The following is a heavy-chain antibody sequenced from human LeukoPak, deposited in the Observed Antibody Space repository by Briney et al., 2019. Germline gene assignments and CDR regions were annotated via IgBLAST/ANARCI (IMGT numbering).Heavy chain of an antibody. V-gene: IGHV3-30-3*01. CDR2: ISNDGNTK. CDR1: GFPFNNYA. CDR3: AKDGGKVVPIGVYFDY. D-gene: IGHD2-2*01. Sequence: PGGSLRLSCAASGFPFNNYAIHWVRQAPGRGLEWVAVISNDGNTKHYADSVKGRFTISRDNSKNTLFLQMNSLRAEDTALYYCAKDGGKVVPIGVYFDYWGQGALVTVSS. J-gene: IGHJ4*02.